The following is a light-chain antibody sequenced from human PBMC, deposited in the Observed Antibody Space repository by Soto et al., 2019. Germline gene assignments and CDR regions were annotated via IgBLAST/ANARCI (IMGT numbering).Light chain of an antibody. Sequence: QSALTQPASVSGSAGQSITIFCSGTMRDVGAYNLVSWYQQHPGTAPKLIIYANNNRPSGVPDRFSGSKSGTSASLAITGLQAEDEADYYCQSYDPTLNVVFGGGTKLTVL. CDR2: ANN. CDR3: QSYDPTLNVV. V-gene: IGLV2-14*03. J-gene: IGLJ2*01. CDR1: MRDVGAYNL.